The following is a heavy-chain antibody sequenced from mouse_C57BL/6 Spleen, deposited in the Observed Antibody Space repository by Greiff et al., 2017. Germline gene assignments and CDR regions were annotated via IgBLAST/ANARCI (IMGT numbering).Heavy chain of an antibody. CDR1: GFSLTGNG. J-gene: IGHJ3*01. V-gene: IGHV2-2*01. CDR3: ARRGVRGFAY. Sequence: QVQPQQSGPGLVQPSQGRSIPCTVPGFSLTGNGVNWVRQSPGKGREWRGVIWSGGSTDYNAAFISRLSISKDNSKSQVFFKMNSLQADDTAIYYCARRGVRGFAYWGQGTLVTVSA. CDR2: IWSGGST. D-gene: IGHD2-2*01.